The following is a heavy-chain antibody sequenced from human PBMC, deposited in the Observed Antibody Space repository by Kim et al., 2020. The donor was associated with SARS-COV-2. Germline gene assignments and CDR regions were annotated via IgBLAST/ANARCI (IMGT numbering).Heavy chain of an antibody. CDR1: GLSFDCSA. J-gene: IGHJ6*02. V-gene: IGHV3-30-3*01. CDR3: ARGNYYESVSLSDYYNGMDV. CDR2: ISFDGRNK. D-gene: IGHD3-10*01. Sequence: GGSLRLSCAASGLSFDCSAMNWVRQAPGKGLEWVAVISFDGRNKAYAGSVKGRVTISRDNSKSTLHLQMNSLRVEDTAVYYCARGNYYESVSLSDYYNGMDVWGQGTTVTVSS.